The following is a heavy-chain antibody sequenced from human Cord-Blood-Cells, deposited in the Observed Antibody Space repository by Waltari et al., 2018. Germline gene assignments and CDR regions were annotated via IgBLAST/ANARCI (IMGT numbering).Heavy chain of an antibody. CDR3: ASDQIISDYYYYGMDV. Sequence: VPLVQSGAEVKKPGSSVKVSCKAAGGTFSSYAISWVPPAPGQGLEWMGGIIPIFGTANYAQKFQGRVTITADESTSTAYMELSSLRSEDTAVYYCASDQIISDYYYYGMDVWGQGTTVTVSS. J-gene: IGHJ6*02. CDR2: IIPIFGTA. CDR1: GGTFSSYA. V-gene: IGHV1-69*01. D-gene: IGHD3-10*01.